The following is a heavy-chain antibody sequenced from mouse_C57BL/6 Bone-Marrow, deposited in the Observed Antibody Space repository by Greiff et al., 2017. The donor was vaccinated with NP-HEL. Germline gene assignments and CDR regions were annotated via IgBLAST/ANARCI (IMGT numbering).Heavy chain of an antibody. J-gene: IGHJ2*01. V-gene: IGHV1-50*01. Sequence: QVQLQQPGAELVKPGASVKLSCKASGYTFTSYCMQWVKQRPGQGLEWIGEIDPSDSYTNYNQKFKGKATLTVDTSSGTAYMQLSSLTSEDSAVYYCAREGIYYDYVDYWGQGTTLTVSS. CDR1: GYTFTSYC. CDR2: IDPSDSYT. D-gene: IGHD2-4*01. CDR3: AREGIYYDYVDY.